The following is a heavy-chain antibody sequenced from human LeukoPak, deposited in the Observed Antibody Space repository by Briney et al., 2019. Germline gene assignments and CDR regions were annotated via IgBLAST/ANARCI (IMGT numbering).Heavy chain of an antibody. Sequence: SETLSLTCTVSGASISSYYWSWIRQPPGKGLEWIGYIFHSGSTNYNPSLKSRVTISVDTSKNQLSLKLSSVTAADTAVYYCARHSTPGTTVTYFDYWGQGTLVTVSS. CDR3: ARHSTPGTTVTYFDY. D-gene: IGHD4-17*01. CDR1: GASISSYY. J-gene: IGHJ4*02. CDR2: IFHSGST. V-gene: IGHV4-59*01.